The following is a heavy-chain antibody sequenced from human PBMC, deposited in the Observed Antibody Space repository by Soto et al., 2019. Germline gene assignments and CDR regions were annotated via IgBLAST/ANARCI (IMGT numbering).Heavy chain of an antibody. Sequence: GGSLRLSCEASGFAFSTYWMSWVRQAPGKGLEWVANIKLDGSEKNYVDSVKGRFTISRDNANNLLYLQMNSLRAEDAAVYSCARTLRAAAAISRMDVWGQGTTVTVSS. CDR3: ARTLRAAAAISRMDV. CDR2: IKLDGSEK. J-gene: IGHJ6*02. D-gene: IGHD6-13*01. CDR1: GFAFSTYW. V-gene: IGHV3-7*01.